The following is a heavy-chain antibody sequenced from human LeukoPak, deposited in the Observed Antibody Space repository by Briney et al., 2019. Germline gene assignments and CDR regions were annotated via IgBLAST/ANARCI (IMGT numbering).Heavy chain of an antibody. Sequence: VGSLRLSCAASGFTFSSYWMSWVRQAPGKGLEWVANIKQDGSEKYYVDSVKGRFTISRDNAKNSLYLQMNSLRAEDTAVYYCAREPDTRWLQLPSFDYWGQGTLVTVSS. CDR2: IKQDGSEK. J-gene: IGHJ4*02. V-gene: IGHV3-7*01. CDR1: GFTFSSYW. D-gene: IGHD5-24*01. CDR3: AREPDTRWLQLPSFDY.